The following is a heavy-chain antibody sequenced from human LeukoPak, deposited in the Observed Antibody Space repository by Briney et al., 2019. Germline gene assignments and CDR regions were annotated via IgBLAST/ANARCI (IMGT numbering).Heavy chain of an antibody. J-gene: IGHJ4*02. Sequence: GGSLRLSCAASGFTFSSSAMHWVRQAPGQGLEYVSAISSNGGTTSYANSVKGRFTISRDNSKNTLYLQMGSLRAEDMAVYYCARGVPPPDYWGQGTLVTVSS. V-gene: IGHV3-64*01. CDR1: GFTFSSSA. D-gene: IGHD3-3*01. CDR2: ISSNGGTT. CDR3: ARGVPPPDY.